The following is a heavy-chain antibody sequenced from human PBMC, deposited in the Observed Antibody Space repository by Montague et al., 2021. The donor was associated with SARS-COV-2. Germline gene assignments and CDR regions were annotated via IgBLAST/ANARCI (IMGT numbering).Heavy chain of an antibody. V-gene: IGHV4-34*01. CDR1: GGSFSDYY. D-gene: IGHD3-22*01. CDR3: SGGRQHFNMIVVVMTGGEYYFDY. J-gene: IGHJ4*02. Sequence: SETLSLTCTVSGGSFSDYYCSWIRFRHRTGLEWVGEMNHRGTSKTYKSLKSRVSITLENTKTQLSLYLSSVTAADTAVYYCSGGRQHFNMIVVVMTGGEYYFDYWGQGTLVTVSS. CDR2: MNHRGTS.